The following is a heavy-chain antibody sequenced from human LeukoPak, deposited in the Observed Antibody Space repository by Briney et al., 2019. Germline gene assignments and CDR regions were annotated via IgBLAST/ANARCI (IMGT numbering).Heavy chain of an antibody. CDR1: GFTFSSYG. D-gene: IGHD2-21*01. Sequence: GRSLRLSCAASGFTFSSYGMRWVRQAPGKGLEWVAFIRYDGSNKYYADSVKGRFTISRDNSKNTLYLQMNSLRAEDTAVYYCAKDIRSETAFDIWGQGTMVTVSS. V-gene: IGHV3-30*02. CDR2: IRYDGSNK. CDR3: AKDIRSETAFDI. J-gene: IGHJ3*02.